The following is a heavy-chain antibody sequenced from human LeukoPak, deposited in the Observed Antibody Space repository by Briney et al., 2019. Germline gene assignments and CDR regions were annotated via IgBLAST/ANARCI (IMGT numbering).Heavy chain of an antibody. Sequence: GGSLRLSCAASGFTFSSYAMSWVRQAPGEGLEWVSVVSSSGDTTYYADSVKGRFTISRDNGKNTLYLQMNSLRAEDTAVYYCARGSTYYDSSGQVPFDYWGQGTLVTVSS. V-gene: IGHV3-23*01. J-gene: IGHJ4*02. CDR2: VSSSGDTT. D-gene: IGHD3-22*01. CDR1: GFTFSSYA. CDR3: ARGSTYYDSSGQVPFDY.